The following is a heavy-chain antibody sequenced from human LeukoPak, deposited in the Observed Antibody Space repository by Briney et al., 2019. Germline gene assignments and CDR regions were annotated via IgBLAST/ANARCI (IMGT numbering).Heavy chain of an antibody. D-gene: IGHD5-18*01. CDR3: ARGGDNEFPPLDY. Sequence: SVKVSCKASGGTFSSYAISWVRQAPGQGLEWMGRIIPILGIANYAQKFQGRVTITADKSTSTAYMELSSLRSEDTAVYYCARGGDNEFPPLDYWGQGTLVTVSS. CDR2: IIPILGIA. CDR1: GGTFSSYA. V-gene: IGHV1-69*04. J-gene: IGHJ4*02.